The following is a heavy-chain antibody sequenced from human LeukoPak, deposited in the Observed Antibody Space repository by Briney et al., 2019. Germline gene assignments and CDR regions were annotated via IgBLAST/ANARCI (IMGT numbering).Heavy chain of an antibody. CDR3: ANDVRSIAVAGTKDY. Sequence: GWSLRLSCAASGFTFSSYAMSWVRQAPGKGLEWVSAISGSGGSTYYADSVKGRFTISRDNSKNTLYLQMNSLRAEDTAVYYCANDVRSIAVAGTKDYWGQGTLVTVSS. J-gene: IGHJ4*02. CDR1: GFTFSSYA. V-gene: IGHV3-23*01. CDR2: ISGSGGST. D-gene: IGHD6-19*01.